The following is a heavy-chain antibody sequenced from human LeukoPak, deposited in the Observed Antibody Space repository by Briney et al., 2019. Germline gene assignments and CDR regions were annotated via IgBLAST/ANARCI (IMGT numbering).Heavy chain of an antibody. CDR2: ISGSGGST. D-gene: IGHD2-15*01. CDR1: GFTFSSYA. Sequence: GGSLRLSCAASGFTFSSYAMSWVRQAPGKGLEWVSAISGSGGSTYYADSVKGRFTISRDNSKNTLYLQMNSLRAEDTAVYYCAKAGAVVVVAAKYFDYWGQGTLVTVSS. J-gene: IGHJ4*02. V-gene: IGHV3-23*01. CDR3: AKAGAVVVVAAKYFDY.